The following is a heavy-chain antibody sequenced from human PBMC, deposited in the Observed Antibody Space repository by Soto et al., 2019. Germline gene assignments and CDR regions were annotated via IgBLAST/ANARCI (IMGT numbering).Heavy chain of an antibody. Sequence: EVQLVESGGGLVQPGGSLRLSCAASGFSLSTYNMNWVRQAPGRGLEWVSYISSRSSTIYHADSVKGRFTISRDNAKNSLYLQMDSLRDEDTAVYFCARAIAVGSTSLDYWGLGTRVTVSS. V-gene: IGHV3-48*02. CDR3: ARAIAVGSTSLDY. D-gene: IGHD6-19*01. CDR1: GFSLSTYN. J-gene: IGHJ4*02. CDR2: ISSRSSTI.